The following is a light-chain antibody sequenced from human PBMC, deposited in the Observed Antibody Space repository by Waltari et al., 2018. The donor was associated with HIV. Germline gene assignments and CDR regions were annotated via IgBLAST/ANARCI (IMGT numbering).Light chain of an antibody. CDR1: SSNIGAGYD. V-gene: IGLV1-40*01. J-gene: IGLJ3*02. CDR3: QSYDNSLSGLV. CDR2: RNN. Sequence: QSVLTQPPSVSGAPGPRVSISCTGSSSNIGAGYDAPWYQHLPGTAPNLPISRNNIRPSGVPDRFSGSKSGTSASLAITGLQPEDEADYYCQSYDNSLSGLVFGGGTKLTVL.